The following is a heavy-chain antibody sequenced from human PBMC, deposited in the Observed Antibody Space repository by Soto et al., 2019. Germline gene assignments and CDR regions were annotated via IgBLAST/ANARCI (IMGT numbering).Heavy chain of an antibody. D-gene: IGHD3-10*01. CDR2: IYHSGST. CDR1: GGSISSTNL. CDR3: ARGLASEKVDS. Sequence: SETLSLTCAVSGGSISSTNLWTWVRQPPGKGLEWIGEIYHSGSTTFNPSLKSRVTLSVDKSKNHFSLKLSSVTAADTAVYYCARGLASEKVDSWGQGTLVTVSS. V-gene: IGHV4-4*02. J-gene: IGHJ4*02.